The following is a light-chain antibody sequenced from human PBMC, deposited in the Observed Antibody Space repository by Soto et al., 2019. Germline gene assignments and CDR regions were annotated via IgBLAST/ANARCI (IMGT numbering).Light chain of an antibody. J-gene: IGKJ5*01. Sequence: EIVLTQSPGALSLSPGERATLSCRASQSLSGSYLAWYQQKPGQAPRLLIYGASNRATGIPDRFSGSGSGTDFTLTISRLEPGDFAVYYCQQYAYSPPHTFGQGTRLEIK. CDR3: QQYAYSPPHT. CDR2: GAS. CDR1: QSLSGSY. V-gene: IGKV3-20*01.